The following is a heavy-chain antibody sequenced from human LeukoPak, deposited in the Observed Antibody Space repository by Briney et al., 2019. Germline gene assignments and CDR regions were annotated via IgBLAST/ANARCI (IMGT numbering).Heavy chain of an antibody. CDR2: IYTSGST. D-gene: IGHD2-15*01. J-gene: IGHJ6*02. CDR1: GGSISSYY. Sequence: SETLSLTCTVSGGSISSYYWSWIRQPAGKGLEWIGRIYTSGSTNYNPSLKSRVTMSVDTSKNQFSLKLSSVTAADTAVYYCARGRGGSCYSVCDYYYGMDVWGQGTTVTVSS. CDR3: ARGRGGSCYSVCDYYYGMDV. V-gene: IGHV4-4*07.